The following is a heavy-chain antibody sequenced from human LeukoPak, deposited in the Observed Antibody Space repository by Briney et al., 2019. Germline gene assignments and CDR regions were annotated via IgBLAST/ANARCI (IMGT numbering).Heavy chain of an antibody. CDR2: IKQDGSEK. CDR3: AKDLTMIVVVIFVGFDY. V-gene: IGHV3-7*01. Sequence: GGSLRLSCAASGFTFSNYWMSWVRQAPGKGLEWVANIKQDGSEKYYVDSVKGRFTISRDNAKNSLFLQMNSLRAEDTAVYYCAKDLTMIVVVIFVGFDYWGQGTLVTVSS. J-gene: IGHJ4*02. D-gene: IGHD3-22*01. CDR1: GFTFSNYW.